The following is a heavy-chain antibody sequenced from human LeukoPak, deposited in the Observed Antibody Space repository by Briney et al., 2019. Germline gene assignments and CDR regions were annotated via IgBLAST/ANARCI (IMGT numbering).Heavy chain of an antibody. CDR3: ARHSFSGGNWFDH. Sequence: PSETLSLTCTVSGGSISSSSYYWGWIRQPPGKGLEWIGSIYYSGSTYYNPSLKSRVTISVDTSKNQFSLKLSSVTAADTAVYYCARHSFSGGNWFDHWGQGTLVTVSS. D-gene: IGHD3-16*01. J-gene: IGHJ5*02. CDR1: GGSISSSSYY. V-gene: IGHV4-39*01. CDR2: IYYSGST.